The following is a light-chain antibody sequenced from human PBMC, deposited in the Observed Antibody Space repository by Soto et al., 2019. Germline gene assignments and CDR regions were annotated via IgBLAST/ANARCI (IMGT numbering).Light chain of an antibody. Sequence: QSALTQPPSVSGAPSQRVTISCTGSSSNIGAGYDVHWYQQLPGTAPKLLIYHNSNRPSGVPDRFSGSKSGTSASLAITGLQAEDEADYYCQSYDSSLSGSRVFGTGTKVTVL. J-gene: IGLJ1*01. CDR3: QSYDSSLSGSRV. CDR1: SSNIGAGYD. CDR2: HNS. V-gene: IGLV1-40*01.